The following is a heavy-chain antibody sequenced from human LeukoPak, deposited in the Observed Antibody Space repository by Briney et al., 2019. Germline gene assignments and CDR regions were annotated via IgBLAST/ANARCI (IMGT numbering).Heavy chain of an antibody. CDR1: GGSVSRGGYY. CDR3: ATADWESCYFDS. J-gene: IGHJ4*02. Sequence: NPSETLSLTCTVSGGSVSRGGYYWNWIRQHPGKGLEWIGFTSYSEGTYYNPSLMSRITISVNRSQNQFSLKMRDVTAADTAVYFCATADWESCYFDSWGQGALVAVSS. CDR2: TSYSEGT. D-gene: IGHD1-26*01. V-gene: IGHV4-31*03.